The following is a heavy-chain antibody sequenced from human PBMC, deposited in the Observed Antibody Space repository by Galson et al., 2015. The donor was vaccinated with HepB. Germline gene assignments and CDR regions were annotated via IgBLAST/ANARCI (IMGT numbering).Heavy chain of an antibody. V-gene: IGHV1-18*01. CDR3: ARGALVVVVGATQNNWFDP. CDR1: GYTFSDYS. D-gene: IGHD2-15*01. CDR2: ISAYNRYT. J-gene: IGHJ5*02. Sequence: SVKVSCKASGYTFSDYSITWVRQAPGQGLEWMGWISAYNRYTNYTQKLQGRVTMTTDTSTSTAYMELRSLRSDDTAVYFCARGALVVVVGATQNNWFDPWGQGTLVTVSS.